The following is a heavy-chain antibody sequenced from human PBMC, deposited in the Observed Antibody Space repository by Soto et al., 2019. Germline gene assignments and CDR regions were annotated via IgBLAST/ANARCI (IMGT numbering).Heavy chain of an antibody. V-gene: IGHV1-69*13. D-gene: IGHD6-19*01. CDR2: IIPIFGTA. J-gene: IGHJ4*02. CDR1: GGTFSSYA. Sequence: GASVKVSCKASGGTFSSYAISWVRQAPGQGLGWMGGIIPIFGTANYAQKFQVRVTITADESTSTAYMELSSLRSEDTAVYYCARGRPYSSVWFPVDYWGQGTLVTVSS. CDR3: ARGRPYSSVWFPVDY.